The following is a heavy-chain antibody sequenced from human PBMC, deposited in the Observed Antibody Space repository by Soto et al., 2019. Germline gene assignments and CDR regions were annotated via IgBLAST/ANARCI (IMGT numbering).Heavy chain of an antibody. D-gene: IGHD2-2*01. CDR1: GGSISSSNW. CDR3: ARDRDPYCSSTSCPSDV. CDR2: IYHSGGT. Sequence: PSETLSLTCAVSGGSISSSNWWSWVRQPPGKGLEWIGEIYHSGGTNYNPPLKSRVTISVDKSKNQFSLKLSSVTAADTAVYYCARDRDPYCSSTSCPSDVWGQGTTVTVSS. V-gene: IGHV4-4*02. J-gene: IGHJ6*02.